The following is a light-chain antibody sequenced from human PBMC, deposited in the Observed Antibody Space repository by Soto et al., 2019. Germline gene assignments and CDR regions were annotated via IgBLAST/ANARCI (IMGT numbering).Light chain of an antibody. Sequence: NFMLTQPHSVSESPGKTVTISCTRSSGSIASNSVQWYQQRPGSAPTTVIYDDNQRPSGVPDRFSGSIDSSSTSASLTIFGLKTEDEADYYCQSYDSSKFVFGTGTKVTVL. CDR1: SGSIASNS. J-gene: IGLJ1*01. CDR3: QSYDSSKFV. V-gene: IGLV6-57*04. CDR2: DDN.